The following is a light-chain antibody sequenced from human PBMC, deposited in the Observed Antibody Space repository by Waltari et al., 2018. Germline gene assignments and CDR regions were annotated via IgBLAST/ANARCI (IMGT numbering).Light chain of an antibody. CDR1: QDISNY. CDR2: DAS. V-gene: IGKV1-33*01. Sequence: DIQMTQSPSSLSASVGDRVTITCQASQDISNYLNWYQQKPGKAPKLLSYDASNLETGVPSRFSGSGSGTDFTFTISSLQPEDIATYYCQQYDNLGFTFGPGTKVDIK. J-gene: IGKJ3*01. CDR3: QQYDNLGFT.